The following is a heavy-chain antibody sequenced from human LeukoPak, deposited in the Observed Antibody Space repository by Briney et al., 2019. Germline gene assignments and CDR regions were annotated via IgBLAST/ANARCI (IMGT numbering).Heavy chain of an antibody. CDR1: GFTFSSYW. Sequence: GGSLRLSCAASGFTFSSYWMHWVRQAPGKGLVWVSRINGDGITTTYADSVKGRFTISRDNAKNTLYLQMNSLRAEDTAVYYCARDGFGGSYSFWGQGTLVTVSS. V-gene: IGHV3-74*03. D-gene: IGHD1-26*01. CDR3: ARDGFGGSYSF. CDR2: INGDGITT. J-gene: IGHJ4*02.